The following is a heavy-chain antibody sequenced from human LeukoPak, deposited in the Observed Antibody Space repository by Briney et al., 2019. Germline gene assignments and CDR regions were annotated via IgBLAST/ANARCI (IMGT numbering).Heavy chain of an antibody. Sequence: GGSLRLSRSVSGFSFSSYVLHWVRQAPGKGLESVSGISQNGDNTYYADSVKGRFTISKDNPENTLYLQMNSLRPEDTAVYYCMNPNHYGSGRWGQGTLVTVSS. CDR2: ISQNGDNT. CDR1: GFSFSSYV. V-gene: IGHV3-64D*06. CDR3: MNPNHYGSGR. D-gene: IGHD3-10*01. J-gene: IGHJ4*02.